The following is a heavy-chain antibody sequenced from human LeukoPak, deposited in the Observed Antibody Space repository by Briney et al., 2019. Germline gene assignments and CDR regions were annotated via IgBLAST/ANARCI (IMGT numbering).Heavy chain of an antibody. CDR1: GGSISSSSYY. CDR3: ARHVSGDYSSGWYRWFDP. Sequence: SETLSLTCTVSGGSISSSSYYWGWIRQPPGKGLEWIGSIYYSGNTYDNPSLKSRVTISVDTSKNQFSLKLSSVTATDTAVYYCARHVSGDYSSGWYRWFDPWGQGTLATVSS. J-gene: IGHJ5*02. V-gene: IGHV4-39*01. D-gene: IGHD6-19*01. CDR2: IYYSGNT.